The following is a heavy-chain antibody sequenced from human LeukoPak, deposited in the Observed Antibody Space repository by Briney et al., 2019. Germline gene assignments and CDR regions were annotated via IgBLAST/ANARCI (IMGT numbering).Heavy chain of an antibody. CDR3: ARGYYGSGSYSWGEAAYYYYYYMDV. D-gene: IGHD3-10*01. J-gene: IGHJ6*03. CDR1: GYTFTSYY. V-gene: IGHV1-46*01. CDR2: INPSGGST. Sequence: EASVKVSCKASGYTFTSYYMHWVRQAPGQGLEWMGIINPSGGSTSYAQKFQGRVTMTRDTSTSTVYMELSSLRSEDTAVYYCARGYYGSGSYSWGEAAYYYYYYMDVWGKGTTVTVSS.